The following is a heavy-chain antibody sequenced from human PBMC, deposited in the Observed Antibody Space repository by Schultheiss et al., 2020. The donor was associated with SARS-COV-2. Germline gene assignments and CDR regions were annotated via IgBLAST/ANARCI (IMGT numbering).Heavy chain of an antibody. D-gene: IGHD2-15*01. Sequence: GESLKISCAASGFTFSSYGMHWVRQAPGKGLEWVAVIWYDGSNKYYADSVKGRFTISRDNSKNTLYLQMNSLRAEDTAVYYCAKLGKGYCSGGSCLDWFDPWGQGTLVTVSS. J-gene: IGHJ5*02. CDR1: GFTFSSYG. CDR2: IWYDGSNK. V-gene: IGHV3-33*06. CDR3: AKLGKGYCSGGSCLDWFDP.